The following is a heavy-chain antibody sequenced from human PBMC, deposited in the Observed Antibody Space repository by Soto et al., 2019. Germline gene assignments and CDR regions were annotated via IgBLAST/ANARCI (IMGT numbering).Heavy chain of an antibody. Sequence: QVQLQESGPGLVKPSETLSLTCTVSGGSISSYYWSWIRQSPGKGLQWIGYMYYSGDTNYNPSLKSRVTISVDTSKNQFSLKLSSVTAADTAVYYCASSSIRTYYMDVWGKGTTVTVSS. CDR2: MYYSGDT. CDR3: ASSSIRTYYMDV. D-gene: IGHD3-10*01. V-gene: IGHV4-59*01. J-gene: IGHJ6*03. CDR1: GGSISSYY.